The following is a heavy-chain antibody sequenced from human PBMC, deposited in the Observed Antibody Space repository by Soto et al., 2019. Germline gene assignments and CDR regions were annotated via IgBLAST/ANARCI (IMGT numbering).Heavy chain of an antibody. D-gene: IGHD3-9*01. CDR1: GGSFSGYY. J-gene: IGHJ4*02. CDR2: INHSGST. CDR3: ARPISFFDSYYFAY. V-gene: IGHV4-34*01. Sequence: SETLSLTCAVYGGSFSGYYWSWIRQPPGKGLEWIGEINHSGSTNYNPSLKSRVTISVDTSKNQFSLKLSSVTAADTAVYYCARPISFFDSYYFAYWGQGTPVTVSS.